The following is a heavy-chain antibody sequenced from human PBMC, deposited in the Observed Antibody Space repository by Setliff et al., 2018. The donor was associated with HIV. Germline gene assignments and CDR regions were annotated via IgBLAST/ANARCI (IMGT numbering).Heavy chain of an antibody. CDR1: GFTFSSYS. CDR2: ISGNSGAV. CDR3: ARDRGGSYTPLDF. V-gene: IGHV3-48*01. J-gene: IGHJ4*02. D-gene: IGHD1-26*01. Sequence: GGSLRLSCAASGFTFSSYSMNWVRQAPGKGLEWVSFISGNSGAVTYADSVKGRFTISRDNARNSLYLQLNSLRAEDTAVYYCARDRGGSYTPLDFWGQGTPVTVSS.